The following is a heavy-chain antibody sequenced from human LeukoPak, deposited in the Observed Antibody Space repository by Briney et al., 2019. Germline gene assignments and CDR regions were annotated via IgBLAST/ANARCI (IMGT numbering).Heavy chain of an antibody. CDR2: IYYSGST. D-gene: IGHD5-24*01. V-gene: IGHV4-39*07. CDR1: GGSISSSSYY. Sequence: TSETLSLTCTVSGGSISSSSYYWGWIRQPPGEGLEWIGSIYYSGSTYYNPSLKSRVTISVDTSKNQFSLKLSSVTAADTAVYYCARDLDGYNSYWGQGTLVTVSS. J-gene: IGHJ4*02. CDR3: ARDLDGYNSY.